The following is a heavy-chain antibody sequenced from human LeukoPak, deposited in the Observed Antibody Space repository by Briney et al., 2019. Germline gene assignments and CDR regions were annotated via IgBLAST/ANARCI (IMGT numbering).Heavy chain of an antibody. Sequence: PGGSLRLSCAVSGFSFGSYAMSWVRQAPGKGLQWVSPISAGGTTYYADSVKGRFTVSRDNSKNTMYLQMNSLRAEDTAVYYCAKYSGGWFEDYWGQGTLVTVSS. CDR1: GFSFGSYA. J-gene: IGHJ4*02. D-gene: IGHD3-10*01. CDR2: ISAGGTT. V-gene: IGHV3-23*01. CDR3: AKYSGGWFEDY.